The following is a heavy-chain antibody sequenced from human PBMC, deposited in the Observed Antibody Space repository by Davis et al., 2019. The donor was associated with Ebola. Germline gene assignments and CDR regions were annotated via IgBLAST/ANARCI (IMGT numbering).Heavy chain of an antibody. V-gene: IGHV1-69*13. J-gene: IGHJ4*02. CDR2: IIPIFGTA. D-gene: IGHD2/OR15-2a*01. Sequence: SVKVSCNASGGTFSSYAISWVRQAPGQGLEWMGGIIPIFGTASYAQKFQGRVTITADESTSTAYMELSSLRSEDTAVYYCARVLHDYSLYYFDYWGQGTLVTVSS. CDR3: ARVLHDYSLYYFDY. CDR1: GGTFSSYA.